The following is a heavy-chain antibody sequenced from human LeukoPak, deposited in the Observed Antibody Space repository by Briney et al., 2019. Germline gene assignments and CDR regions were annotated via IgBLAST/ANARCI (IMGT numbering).Heavy chain of an antibody. CDR2: IKHDGSED. J-gene: IGHJ4*02. V-gene: IGHV3-7*01. CDR3: ARRVAAAQDY. Sequence: GGSLRLSCAASGFTFSNYWMTWVRQAPGKGLEWVANIKHDGSEDYYLDSVKGRFTISRDNSKNTLYLQMGSLRAEDMAVYYCARRVAAAQDYWGQGTLVTVSS. D-gene: IGHD6-13*01. CDR1: GFTFSNYW.